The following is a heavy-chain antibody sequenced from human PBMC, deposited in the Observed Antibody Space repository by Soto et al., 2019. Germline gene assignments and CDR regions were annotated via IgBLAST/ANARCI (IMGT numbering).Heavy chain of an antibody. V-gene: IGHV4-59*01. CDR1: GDSISSYY. J-gene: IGHJ4*02. CDR3: ARGHLGITTTGTWYYFDY. D-gene: IGHD3-9*01. Sequence: SETLSLTCTVSGDSISSYYWTWIRQPPGKGLEYIGYIYYSGRTYYNPSLKSRVTISVDTSKNQFSLKLSSVTAADTAVYYCARGHLGITTTGTWYYFDYWGQGTLVTVSS. CDR2: IYYSGRT.